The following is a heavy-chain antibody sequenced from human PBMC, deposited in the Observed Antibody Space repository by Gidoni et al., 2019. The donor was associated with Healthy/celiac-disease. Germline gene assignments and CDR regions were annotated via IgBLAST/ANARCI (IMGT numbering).Heavy chain of an antibody. V-gene: IGHV3-33*01. Sequence: QVQLVESGGGVVQPGRSLRLSCAASGFTFSSYGMHWVRQAPGKGLEWEAVIWYDGSNKYYADSVKGRFTISRDNSKNTLYLQMNSLRAEDTAVYYCARDATYYYDSSGYYLDYWGQGTLVTVSS. CDR1: GFTFSSYG. CDR2: IWYDGSNK. D-gene: IGHD3-22*01. J-gene: IGHJ4*02. CDR3: ARDATYYYDSSGYYLDY.